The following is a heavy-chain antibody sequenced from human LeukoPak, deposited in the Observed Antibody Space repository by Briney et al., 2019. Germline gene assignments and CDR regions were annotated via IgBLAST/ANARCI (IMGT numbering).Heavy chain of an antibody. J-gene: IGHJ5*02. D-gene: IGHD3-9*01. V-gene: IGHV1-2*02. CDR3: ARVPTSGYRDWLDP. Sequence: GASVTVSCKASGYTFADYYIHWVRQAPGQGLEWMGWIYPKSGGTNSAQKFQGRVTMTRDTSISTAYMELSRLKFDDTAVYYCARVPTSGYRDWLDPWGQGTLVTVSS. CDR1: GYTFADYY. CDR2: IYPKSGGT.